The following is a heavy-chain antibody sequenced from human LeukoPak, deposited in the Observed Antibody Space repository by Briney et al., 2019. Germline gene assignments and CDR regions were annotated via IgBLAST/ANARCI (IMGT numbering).Heavy chain of an antibody. CDR2: IYDSGST. Sequence: PPETLSLTCKVSGGSFSSYYWSWIRQAPGKGLEWIGNIYDSGSTNYNPTLKSRVTISLDTSKNQFSLKLRSVTAADTAVYYCARDVSGARWGAFDIWGQGAMVTVSS. D-gene: IGHD5-24*01. J-gene: IGHJ3*02. V-gene: IGHV4-59*01. CDR3: ARDVSGARWGAFDI. CDR1: GGSFSSYY.